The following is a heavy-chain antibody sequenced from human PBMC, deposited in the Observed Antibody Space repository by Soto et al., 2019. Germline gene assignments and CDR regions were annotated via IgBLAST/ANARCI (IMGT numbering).Heavy chain of an antibody. V-gene: IGHV4-39*01. CDR3: ARALLGYCSSTSCPFDY. CDR2: IYYSGST. J-gene: IGHJ4*02. Sequence: QLQLQESGPGLVKPSETLSLTCTVSGGSISSSSYYWGWIRQPPGTGLEWIGSIYYSGSTYYNPSLKIRVTISVDTSKNQFSLKLSSVTAADTAVYYCARALLGYCSSTSCPFDYWGQGTLVTVSS. D-gene: IGHD2-2*01. CDR1: GGSISSSSYY.